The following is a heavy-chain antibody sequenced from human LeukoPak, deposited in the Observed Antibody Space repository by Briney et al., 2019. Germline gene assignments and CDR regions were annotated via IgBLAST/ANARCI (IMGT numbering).Heavy chain of an antibody. CDR1: GFTFSDYY. CDR2: ISSSGSTI. Sequence: GGSLRLSCAASGFTFSDYYMSWIRQAPGKGLEWVSYISSSGSTIYYADSVKGRFTISRDNAKNSLYLQMNSLRAEDTAVYYCARDHAHDYGDYVVRAEYFQHWGQGTLVTVSS. J-gene: IGHJ1*01. CDR3: ARDHAHDYGDYVVRAEYFQH. D-gene: IGHD4-17*01. V-gene: IGHV3-11*01.